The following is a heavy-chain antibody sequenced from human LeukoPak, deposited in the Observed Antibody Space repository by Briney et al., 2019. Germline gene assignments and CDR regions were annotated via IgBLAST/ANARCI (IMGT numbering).Heavy chain of an antibody. CDR2: ISGSGDNT. V-gene: IGHV3-23*01. J-gene: IGHJ4*02. D-gene: IGHD4-17*01. Sequence: GGSLRLSCAASGFTFSSYTMNWVRQAPGKGLEWVSSISGSGDNTFYADSVKGRFTISRDNSKNTLYLQMNTLRAEDTAAYHCAKGRNEDGDAALNYWGQGTLVTVSS. CDR3: AKGRNEDGDAALNY. CDR1: GFTFSSYT.